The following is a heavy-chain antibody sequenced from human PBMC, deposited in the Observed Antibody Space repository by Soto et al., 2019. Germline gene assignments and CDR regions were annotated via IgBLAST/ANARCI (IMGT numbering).Heavy chain of an antibody. D-gene: IGHD3-10*01. V-gene: IGHV3-64*01. CDR3: VRQGRAVSSYYFDY. CDR2: ISSNGGST. J-gene: IGHJ4*02. Sequence: EVQLVESGGGLVQPGGSLRLSCAASGFTFSSYAMHWVRQAPGKGLEYVSAISSNGGSTYYANSVKGRFTISRDNSENTLYLQMGSLRAEDMAVYYCVRQGRAVSSYYFDYWGQGTLVTVSS. CDR1: GFTFSSYA.